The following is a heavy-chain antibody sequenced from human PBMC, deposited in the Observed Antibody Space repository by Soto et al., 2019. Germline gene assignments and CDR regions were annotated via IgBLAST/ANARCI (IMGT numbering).Heavy chain of an antibody. CDR3: AHRRPRGSREAGSSFDY. J-gene: IGHJ4*02. CDR2: IYWDDDK. Sequence: QITLKESGPTLVKPTQTLTLTCTSSGFSLSTSGVGVGWIRQPPGKALEWLALIYWDDDKRYSPSLKSRLTITKDTSKNQAVLTMTNMDPVDTATYYCAHRRPRGSREAGSSFDYWGQGTLVTVSS. CDR1: GFSLSTSGVG. D-gene: IGHD6-13*01. V-gene: IGHV2-5*02.